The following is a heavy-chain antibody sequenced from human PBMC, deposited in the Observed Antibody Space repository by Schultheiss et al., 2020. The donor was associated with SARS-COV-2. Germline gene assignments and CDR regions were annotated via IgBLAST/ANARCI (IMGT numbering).Heavy chain of an antibody. CDR3: ARVLGYSYGNFDY. D-gene: IGHD5-18*01. J-gene: IGHJ4*02. CDR1: GFTVSSYA. V-gene: IGHV3-20*04. Sequence: GGSLRLSCAASGFTVSSYAMHWVRQAPGKGLEWVSGINWNGGSTGYADSVKGRFTISRDNAKNSLYLQMNSLRAEDTALYYCARVLGYSYGNFDYWGQGTLVTVSS. CDR2: INWNGGST.